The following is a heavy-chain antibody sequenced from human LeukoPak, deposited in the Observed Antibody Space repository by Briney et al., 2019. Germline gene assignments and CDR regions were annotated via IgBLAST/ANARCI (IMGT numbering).Heavy chain of an antibody. CDR3: ARDRGYSNFDY. CDR2: MNEDGSEK. J-gene: IGHJ4*02. CDR1: GFGFSNYW. V-gene: IGHV3-7*01. D-gene: IGHD4-11*01. Sequence: GGSLRLSCAASGFGFSNYWMSWVRQAPGQGLEWVANMNEDGSEKNYDDSVKGRFTISRDNAQDSLYLLMNSLRAEDTAVYYCARDRGYSNFDYWGQGTLLTVSS.